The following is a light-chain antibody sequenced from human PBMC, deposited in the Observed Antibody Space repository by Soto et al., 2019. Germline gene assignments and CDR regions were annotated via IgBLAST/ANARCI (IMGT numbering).Light chain of an antibody. Sequence: ENVLTQSPDTLSLSPGERATLSCRAGQSVVNNYLAWYQQKPGQAPRLLMYRASTRASGIADRFSGSGSGTDFTLTISRLEPDDFAVYYCQHYGSTGITFGQGTRLEMK. CDR1: QSVVNNY. CDR2: RAS. CDR3: QHYGSTGIT. V-gene: IGKV3-20*01. J-gene: IGKJ5*01.